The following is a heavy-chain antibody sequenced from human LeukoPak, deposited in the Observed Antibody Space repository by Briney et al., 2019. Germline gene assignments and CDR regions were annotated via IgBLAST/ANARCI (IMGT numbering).Heavy chain of an antibody. CDR1: GGTFSIYA. D-gene: IGHD2-2*01. Sequence: ASVTVSFKASGGTFSIYAISWVRQAPGQGLEWMGRIIPILGIANYAQKFQGRVTITADKSTSTAYMELSSLRSEDTAVYYCARDLGYCSSTSCSDYWGQGTLVTVSS. CDR3: ARDLGYCSSTSCSDY. V-gene: IGHV1-69*04. CDR2: IIPILGIA. J-gene: IGHJ4*02.